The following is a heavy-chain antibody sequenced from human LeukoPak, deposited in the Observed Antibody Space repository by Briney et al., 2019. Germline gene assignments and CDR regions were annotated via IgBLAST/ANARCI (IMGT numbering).Heavy chain of an antibody. J-gene: IGHJ4*02. D-gene: IGHD3-22*01. Sequence: GGSLRLSCAASGFTFSSYWMHWVRHAPGKGLLWVSRINSDGSSTSYADSVKGRFTISRDNSKNTLYLQMNSLRAEGTAVYYCAKTRGYYDSSGYAKKYYFDYWGQGTLVTDSS. CDR1: GFTFSSYW. CDR3: AKTRGYYDSSGYAKKYYFDY. V-gene: IGHV3-74*01. CDR2: INSDGSST.